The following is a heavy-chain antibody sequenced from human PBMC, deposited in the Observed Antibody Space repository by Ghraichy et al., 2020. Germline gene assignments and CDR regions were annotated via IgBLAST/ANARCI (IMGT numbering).Heavy chain of an antibody. CDR2: ISSSSSTI. V-gene: IGHV3-48*02. J-gene: IGHJ3*02. CDR3: ARDSHYYDSSGYYSADDAFDI. D-gene: IGHD3-22*01. CDR1: GFTFSSYS. Sequence: LSLTCAASGFTFSSYSMNWVRQAPGKGLEWVSYISSSSSTIYYADSVKGRFTISRDNAKISLYLQMNSLRDEDTAVYYCARDSHYYDSSGYYSADDAFDIWGQGTMVTVSS.